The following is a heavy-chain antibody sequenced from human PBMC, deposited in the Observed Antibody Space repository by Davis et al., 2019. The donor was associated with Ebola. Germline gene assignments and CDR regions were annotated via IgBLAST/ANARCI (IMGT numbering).Heavy chain of an antibody. CDR2: INPSGGST. CDR1: GYTFTGYY. CDR3: ASTGHTKYCTNGVCWRYNWFDP. J-gene: IGHJ5*02. V-gene: IGHV1-46*01. Sequence: ASVKVSCKASGYTFTGYYMHWVRQAPGQGLEWMGIINPSGGSTSYAQKFQGRVTMTRDTSTSTVYMELSSLRSEDTAVYYCASTGHTKYCTNGVCWRYNWFDPWGQGTLVTVSS. D-gene: IGHD2-8*01.